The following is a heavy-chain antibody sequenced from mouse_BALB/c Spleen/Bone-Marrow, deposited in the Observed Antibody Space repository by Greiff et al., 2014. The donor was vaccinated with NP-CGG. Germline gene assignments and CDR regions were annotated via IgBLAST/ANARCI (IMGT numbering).Heavy chain of an antibody. D-gene: IGHD2-1*01. CDR1: GFTFTDYY. Sequence: EVKLVESGGGLVQPGGSLRLSCATSGFTFTDYYMSWVRQPPGKALEWLGFIRNKANGYTTEYSASVKGRFTISRDNSQSILYLQMNTLRAEDSATYYCAREGVYYGNPYWDCDVWGAGTTVTVSS. CDR2: IRNKANGYTT. J-gene: IGHJ1*01. CDR3: AREGVYYGNPYWDCDV. V-gene: IGHV7-3*02.